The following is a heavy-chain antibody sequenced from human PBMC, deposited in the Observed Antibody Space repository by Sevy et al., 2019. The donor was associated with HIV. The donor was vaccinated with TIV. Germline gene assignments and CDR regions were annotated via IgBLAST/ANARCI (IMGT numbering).Heavy chain of an antibody. V-gene: IGHV4-38-2*01. CDR2: VYHSGST. CDR3: ARWYGVNSTFDI. Sequence: SKTLSLTCAVSGYSINSGYYWGWIRQPPGKGLEWIGNVYHSGSTYYNPSLKSRLTMSADTSKNQFSLKLSSVTAADTAVYYCARWYGVNSTFDIWGQGTMVTVSS. D-gene: IGHD4-17*01. CDR1: GYSINSGYY. J-gene: IGHJ3*02.